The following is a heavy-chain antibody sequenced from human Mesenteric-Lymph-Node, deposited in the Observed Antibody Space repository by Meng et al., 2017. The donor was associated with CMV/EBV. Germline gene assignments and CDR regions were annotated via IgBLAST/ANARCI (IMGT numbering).Heavy chain of an antibody. CDR2: RNHSGST. J-gene: IGHJ2*01. CDR1: GGYYSGHY. D-gene: IGHD5-12*01. V-gene: IGHV4-34*01. Sequence: AVLGGYYSGHYWTWIRQNPGKGLEWIGERNHSGSTNYSPSLKSRVTISIDPSKNQYSLNLNSVTAADTAVYYCARYLVTTITYYFDLWGRGTLVTVSS. CDR3: ARYLVTTITYYFDL.